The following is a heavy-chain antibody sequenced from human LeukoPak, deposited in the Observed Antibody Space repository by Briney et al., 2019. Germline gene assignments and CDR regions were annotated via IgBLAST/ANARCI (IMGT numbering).Heavy chain of an antibody. J-gene: IGHJ6*02. CDR2: ISSSRSYI. D-gene: IGHD1-7*01. Sequence: GGSLRLSCAASGFTFSHYSMSWVRQGPRRGLEWVSSISSSRSYIYYADSVKGRFTISRDNAKNSLYLQMNSLRAEDTAVYYCARDPLGTTGFYGMDVWGQGTTVTVSS. V-gene: IGHV3-21*01. CDR1: GFTFSHYS. CDR3: ARDPLGTTGFYGMDV.